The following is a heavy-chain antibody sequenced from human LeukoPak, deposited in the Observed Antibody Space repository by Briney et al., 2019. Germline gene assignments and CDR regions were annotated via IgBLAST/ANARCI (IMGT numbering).Heavy chain of an antibody. J-gene: IGHJ4*02. V-gene: IGHV3-21*01. Sequence: GGSLRLSCTASGFTFSNYAMNWVRQAPGKGLEWVSSIGGRGSDIYYGDSVKGRFTIFRDNAKNSVYLQMNGLRAEDTAVYYCARRGYYDSSGYDYWGRGTGVTVSA. CDR3: ARRGYYDSSGYDY. D-gene: IGHD3-22*01. CDR1: GFTFSNYA. CDR2: IGGRGSDI.